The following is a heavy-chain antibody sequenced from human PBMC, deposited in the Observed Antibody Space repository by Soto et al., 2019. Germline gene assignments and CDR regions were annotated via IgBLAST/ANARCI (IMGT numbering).Heavy chain of an antibody. V-gene: IGHV3-73*01. Sequence: PXGSLRLSCSASRFTLSGSDMHWVRQASGKGLEWVGRIRSKGNNYATEYAASVKGRFTISRDESKDTAFLQMNSLKTEDTAVYYCTRLLSDDFDIWGQGTMVTVSS. CDR1: RFTLSGSD. CDR2: IRSKGNNYAT. CDR3: TRLLSDDFDI. J-gene: IGHJ3*02.